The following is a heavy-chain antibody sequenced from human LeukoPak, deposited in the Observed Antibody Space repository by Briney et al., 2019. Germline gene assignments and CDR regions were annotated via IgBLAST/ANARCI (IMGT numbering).Heavy chain of an antibody. D-gene: IGHD3-9*01. J-gene: IGHJ1*01. CDR1: GGSFSGYY. CDR3: ATDLRYFDWLSSRIEYFQH. V-gene: IGHV4-34*01. CDR2: INHSGST. Sequence: ETLSLTCAVYGGSFSGYYWSWIRQPPGKGLEWIGEINHSGSTNYNPSLKSRVTISVDTSKNQFSLKLSSVTAADTAVYYCATDLRYFDWLSSRIEYFQHWGQGTLVTVSS.